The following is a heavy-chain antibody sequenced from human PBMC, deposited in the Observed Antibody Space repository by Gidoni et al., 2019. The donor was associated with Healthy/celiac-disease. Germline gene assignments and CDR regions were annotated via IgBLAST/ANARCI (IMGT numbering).Heavy chain of an antibody. CDR2: ISYDGSNK. V-gene: IGHV3-30*18. CDR1: GFTFSSYG. Sequence: QVQLVESGGGVVQPGRSLRLSCAASGFTFSSYGMHWVRQAPGKGREWVAVISYDGSNKYYADSVKGRFTISRDNSKNTLYLQMNSLRAEYTAVYYCAKGESVTSEYFQHWGQGTLVTFSS. CDR3: AKGESVTSEYFQH. J-gene: IGHJ1*01. D-gene: IGHD4-4*01.